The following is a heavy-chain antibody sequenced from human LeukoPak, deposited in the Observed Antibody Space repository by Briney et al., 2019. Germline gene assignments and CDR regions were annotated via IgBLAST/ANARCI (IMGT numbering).Heavy chain of an antibody. V-gene: IGHV1-18*01. D-gene: IGHD2-8*01. Sequence: GASVKVSCKASGYTFTSYGISWVRQAPGQGLEWMGWISAYNGNTNYAQKLQGRVTMTTDTSTSTAYMELRSLRSDDTAVYYCARDLRPRHCTTNCYTFDYWGQGTLVTVSS. CDR1: GYTFTSYG. CDR2: ISAYNGNT. J-gene: IGHJ4*02. CDR3: ARDLRPRHCTTNCYTFDY.